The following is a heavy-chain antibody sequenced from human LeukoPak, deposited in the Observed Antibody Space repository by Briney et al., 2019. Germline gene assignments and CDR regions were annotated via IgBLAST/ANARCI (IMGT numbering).Heavy chain of an antibody. V-gene: IGHV4-34*01. CDR3: AREGSLVRDSSGFDY. CDR2: INHSGST. CDR1: GGSFSGYY. J-gene: IGHJ4*02. D-gene: IGHD3-22*01. Sequence: PSETLSLTCAVYGGSFSGYYWSWLRQPPGKGLEWIGEINHSGSTNYNPSLKSRVTISVDTSKNQFSLKLSSVTAADTAVYYCAREGSLVRDSSGFDYWGQGTLVTVSS.